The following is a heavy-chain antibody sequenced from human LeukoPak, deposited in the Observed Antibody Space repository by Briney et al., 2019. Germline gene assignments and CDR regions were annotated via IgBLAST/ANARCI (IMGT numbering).Heavy chain of an antibody. CDR3: AKSSWQWLMPYWYFDL. V-gene: IGHV3-9*01. Sequence: PGGSLRLSCAASGFTFDDYAMHWVRQAPGKGLEWVSGISWNSGSIGYADSVKGRFTISRDNAKNSLYLQMNSLRAEDTALYYCAKSSWQWLMPYWYFDLWGRGTLVTVSS. CDR2: ISWNSGSI. D-gene: IGHD6-19*01. CDR1: GFTFDDYA. J-gene: IGHJ2*01.